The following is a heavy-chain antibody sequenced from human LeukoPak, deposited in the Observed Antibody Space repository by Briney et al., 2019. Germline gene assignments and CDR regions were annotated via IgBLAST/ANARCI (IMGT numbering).Heavy chain of an antibody. CDR1: GGTFTSYA. CDR2: IIPIFGTA. V-gene: IGHV1-69*05. CDR3: ARQYQLLYHYWYFDL. D-gene: IGHD2-2*02. J-gene: IGHJ2*01. Sequence: ASVKVSCKASGGTFTSYAISWVRQAPGQGLEWMGGIIPIFGTANYAQKFQGRVTITTDESTSTAYMELSSLRSQDTAVYYCARQYQLLYHYWYFDLWGRGTLVTVSS.